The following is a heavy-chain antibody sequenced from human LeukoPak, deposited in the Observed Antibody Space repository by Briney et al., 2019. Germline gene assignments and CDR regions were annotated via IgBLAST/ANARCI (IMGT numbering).Heavy chain of an antibody. CDR3: AIGRPRNTTRLDEGYDM. V-gene: IGHV4-59*10. J-gene: IGHJ3*02. CDR2: ISTNGGT. Sequence: SETLSLTCAVYGGSFSGYYWTWIRQPAGKGLEWIGRISTNGGTNYNPSLESRVTISADRSKNQFSLILDSVTAADTAVYYCAIGRPRNTTRLDEGYDMWGQGTLVTVSS. D-gene: IGHD1-1*01. CDR1: GGSFSGYY.